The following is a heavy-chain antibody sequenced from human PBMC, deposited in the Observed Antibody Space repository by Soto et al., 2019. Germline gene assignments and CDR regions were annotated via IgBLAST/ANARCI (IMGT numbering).Heavy chain of an antibody. Sequence: GGSLRLSCAASGFTFSNYGMHWVRQAPGKGLEWVAVISYDGSNKYYADSVKGRFTISRDNSKNTLYLQMNSLRAEDTAVYYCARDYDSSGYPRYYFDYWGQGTLVTVSS. CDR2: ISYDGSNK. CDR3: ARDYDSSGYPRYYFDY. CDR1: GFTFSNYG. V-gene: IGHV3-33*08. J-gene: IGHJ4*02. D-gene: IGHD3-22*01.